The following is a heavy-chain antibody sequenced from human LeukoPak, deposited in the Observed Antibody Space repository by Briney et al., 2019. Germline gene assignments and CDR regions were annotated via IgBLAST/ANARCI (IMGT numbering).Heavy chain of an antibody. V-gene: IGHV4-59*01. CDR2: IYYSGST. Sequence: SETLSLTCTVSGGSISSYYWSWIRQPPGKGLEWIGYIYYSGSTNYNPSLKSRVTISVATSKKQFSLKLSSVTAADTAVYYCARAVISPLGAFDIWGQGTMVTVSS. D-gene: IGHD2/OR15-2a*01. CDR3: ARAVISPLGAFDI. CDR1: GGSISSYY. J-gene: IGHJ3*02.